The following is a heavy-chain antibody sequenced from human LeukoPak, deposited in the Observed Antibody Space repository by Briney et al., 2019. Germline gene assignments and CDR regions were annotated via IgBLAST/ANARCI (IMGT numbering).Heavy chain of an antibody. CDR2: IIPIFGTA. Sequence: PGGSLRLSCAASGFTFSSYAISWVRQAPGQGLEWMGGIIPIFGTANYAQKFQGRVTITADESTSTAYMELSSLRSEDTAVYYCARDRGWDSSGWYHPQSYWGQGTLVTVSS. D-gene: IGHD6-19*01. J-gene: IGHJ4*02. CDR1: GFTFSSYA. V-gene: IGHV1-69*01. CDR3: ARDRGWDSSGWYHPQSY.